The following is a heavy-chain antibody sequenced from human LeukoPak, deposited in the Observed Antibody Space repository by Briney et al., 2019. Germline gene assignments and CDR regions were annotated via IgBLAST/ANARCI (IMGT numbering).Heavy chain of an antibody. CDR2: ISGSGGST. D-gene: IGHD2/OR15-2a*01. J-gene: IGHJ6*03. CDR3: ASLPRSPMDRGLNNYYYYMDV. CDR1: GFTFSSYA. V-gene: IGHV3-23*01. Sequence: PGGSLGLSCAASGFTFSSYAMSWVRQAPGKGLEWVSAISGSGGSTYYADSVKGRFTISRDNSKNTLYLQMNSLRAEDTAVYYCASLPRSPMDRGLNNYYYYMDVWGKGTTVTVSS.